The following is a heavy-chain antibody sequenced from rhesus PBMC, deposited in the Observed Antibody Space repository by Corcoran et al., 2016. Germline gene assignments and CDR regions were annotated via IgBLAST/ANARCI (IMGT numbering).Heavy chain of an antibody. J-gene: IGHJ4*01. CDR3: GRVGWLVY. Sequence: QVQLVQSGAEVKKPGSSWKVSCKASGYTFTDYYMHWVRQATGQGLEGMGKNNTKTGGTKYAPKFQGRVPMTRDTSTSTAYMELSSLRSEDTAVYYCGRVGWLVYWGQGVLVTVSS. V-gene: IGHV1-138*01. D-gene: IGHD2-21*01. CDR1: GYTFTDYY. CDR2: NNTKTGGT.